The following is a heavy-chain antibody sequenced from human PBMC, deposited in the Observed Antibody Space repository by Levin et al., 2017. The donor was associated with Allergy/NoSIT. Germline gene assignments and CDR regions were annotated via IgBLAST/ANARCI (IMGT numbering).Heavy chain of an antibody. CDR3: ARDGPQPGYSYGLFDY. V-gene: IGHV3-21*01. CDR2: ISSSSSYI. D-gene: IGHD5-18*01. Sequence: GESLKISCAASGFTFSSYSMNWVRQAPGKGLEWVSSISSSSSYIYYADSVKGRFTISRDNAKNSLYLQMNSLRAEDTAVYYCARDGPQPGYSYGLFDYWGQGTLVTVSS. J-gene: IGHJ4*02. CDR1: GFTFSSYS.